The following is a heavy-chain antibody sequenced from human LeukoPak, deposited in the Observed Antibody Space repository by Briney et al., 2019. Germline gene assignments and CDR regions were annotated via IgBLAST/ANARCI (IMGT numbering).Heavy chain of an antibody. CDR2: IYSAGST. V-gene: IGHV3-66*01. CDR1: GFIVSSNY. CDR3: ARERDSGSSPPYCFDS. J-gene: IGHJ4*02. Sequence: GGSLRLSCAASGFIVSSNYMSWVRQAPGEGLEWVSVIYSAGSTYYADSVKGRFTISRDNSKNTVYLQMNGLRAEDTAVYYCARERDSGSSPPYCFDSWGQGTLVTVSS. D-gene: IGHD1-26*01.